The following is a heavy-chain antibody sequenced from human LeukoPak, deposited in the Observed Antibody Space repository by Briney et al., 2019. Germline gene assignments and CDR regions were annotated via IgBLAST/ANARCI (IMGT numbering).Heavy chain of an antibody. D-gene: IGHD6-6*01. CDR2: MNPNSGNT. V-gene: IGHV1-8*01. CDR1: GYTFTSYD. J-gene: IGHJ6*03. Sequence: GASVKVSCKASGYTFTSYDINWVRQATGQGLEWVGWMNPNSGNTGYAQKFQGRVTMTRNTSISTAYMELSSLRSEDTAVYYCATGHSPRYSSSSPPPPYMDVWGKGTTVTVSS. CDR3: ATGHSPRYSSSSPPPPYMDV.